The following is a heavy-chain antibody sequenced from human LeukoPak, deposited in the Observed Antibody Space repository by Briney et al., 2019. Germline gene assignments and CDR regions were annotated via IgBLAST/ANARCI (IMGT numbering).Heavy chain of an antibody. V-gene: IGHV3-30*04. CDR2: ISYDGSNK. CDR3: AKEEGPLDY. CDR1: GFTFSSYA. Sequence: GGSLRLSCAASGFTFSSYAMHWVRQAPGKGLEWVAVISYDGSNKYYADSVKGRFTISRDNSKNTLYLQMNSLRAEDTAVYYCAKEEGPLDYWGQGTLVTVSS. J-gene: IGHJ4*02.